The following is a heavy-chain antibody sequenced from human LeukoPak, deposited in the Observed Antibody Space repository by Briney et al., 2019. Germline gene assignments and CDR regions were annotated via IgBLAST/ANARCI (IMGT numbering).Heavy chain of an antibody. D-gene: IGHD2-2*01. CDR1: GFTFSSYA. Sequence: GGSLRLSCPASGFTFSSYAMSWVRQAPGKGLEWVSAISGSGGSTYYADSVKGRFTISRDNSKNTLYLQMNSLRAEDTAVYYCAKGHKGVVVVPAPDYWGQGTLVTVSS. J-gene: IGHJ4*02. V-gene: IGHV3-23*01. CDR2: ISGSGGST. CDR3: AKGHKGVVVVPAPDY.